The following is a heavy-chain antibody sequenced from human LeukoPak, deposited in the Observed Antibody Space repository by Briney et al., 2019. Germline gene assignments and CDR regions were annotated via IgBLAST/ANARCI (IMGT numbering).Heavy chain of an antibody. D-gene: IGHD1-26*01. CDR2: ISSSGSTI. CDR1: GFTFSDYY. J-gene: IGHJ4*02. Sequence: GGSLRLSCAASGFTFSDYYMSWIRQAPGKGLEWVSYISSSGSTIYYADSVKGRFTISRDNAKNSLYLQMNSLRAEDTAVYYCAREGLLEWEPRGYFDYWGQGTLVTVSS. V-gene: IGHV3-11*01. CDR3: AREGLLEWEPRGYFDY.